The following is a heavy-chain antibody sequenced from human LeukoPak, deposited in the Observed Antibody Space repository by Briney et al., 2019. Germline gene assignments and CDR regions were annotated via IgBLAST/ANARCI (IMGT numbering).Heavy chain of an antibody. CDR2: ISGSGGST. V-gene: IGHV3-23*01. D-gene: IGHD4-17*01. Sequence: GGTLRLSCAASGFTFSSYGMSWVRQAPGKGLEWVSAISGSGGSTYYADSVKGRFTISRDNSKNTLYLQMNSLRAEDTAVYYCAKPNLPSTVSYYYMDVWGKGTTVTVSS. CDR1: GFTFSSYG. J-gene: IGHJ6*03. CDR3: AKPNLPSTVSYYYMDV.